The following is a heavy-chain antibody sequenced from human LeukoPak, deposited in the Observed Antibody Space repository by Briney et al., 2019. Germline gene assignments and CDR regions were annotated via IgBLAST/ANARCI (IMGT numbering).Heavy chain of an antibody. J-gene: IGHJ5*02. CDR3: ARNGRVAAAGTGGYSWSDP. CDR1: GGSISSYY. V-gene: IGHV4-59*01. D-gene: IGHD6-13*01. Sequence: SETLSLTCTVSGGSISSYYWSWIRQPPGKGLEWIGYIYYSGSTNYNPSLKSRVTISVDTSKNQFSRKLSSVTAADTAVYYCARNGRVAAAGTGGYSWSDPWGQGTLVTVSS. CDR2: IYYSGST.